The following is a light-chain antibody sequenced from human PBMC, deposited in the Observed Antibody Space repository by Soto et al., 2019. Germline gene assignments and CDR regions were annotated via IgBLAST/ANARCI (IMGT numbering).Light chain of an antibody. V-gene: IGLV1-47*01. CDR3: TSWDDSLYHVV. Sequence: QALLTEPPSASGTPGQRVTFSCSGGRSNIGSNYVFWYQQFPGTAPKLLIHRNNQRPSGVPDRFSGSKSGTSASLAISGLRSEDEADYYCTSWDDSLYHVVFGGGTK. CDR2: RNN. CDR1: RSNIGSNY. J-gene: IGLJ2*01.